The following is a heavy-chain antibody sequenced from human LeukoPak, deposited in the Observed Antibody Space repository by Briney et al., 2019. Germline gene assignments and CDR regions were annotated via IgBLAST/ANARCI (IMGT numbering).Heavy chain of an antibody. Sequence: SETLSLTCTVSGVSFSSHFWTWIRQAPGKGLEWIGNIFFSGSTHYSPSLKSRVTMSIDTSKSQFSLKLNSLTAADTAVYYCASDRTGLYYFDQWGQGTLVTVSS. CDR2: IFFSGST. CDR1: GVSFSSHF. D-gene: IGHD1-1*01. V-gene: IGHV4-59*11. J-gene: IGHJ4*02. CDR3: ASDRTGLYYFDQ.